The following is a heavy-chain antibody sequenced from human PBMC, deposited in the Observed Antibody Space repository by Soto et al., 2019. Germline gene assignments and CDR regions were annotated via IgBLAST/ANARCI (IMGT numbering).Heavy chain of an antibody. D-gene: IGHD1-26*01. CDR3: AATTWGATVLLAAFDI. CDR1: GFTFTSSA. CDR2: IVVGSGNT. V-gene: IGHV1-58*01. J-gene: IGHJ3*02. Sequence: SVKVSCKASGFTFTSSAVQWVRQARGQRLEWIGWIVVGSGNTNYAQKFQERVTITRDMSTSTAYMELSSLRPEDTAVYYCAATTWGATVLLAAFDIWGQGTMVTVSS.